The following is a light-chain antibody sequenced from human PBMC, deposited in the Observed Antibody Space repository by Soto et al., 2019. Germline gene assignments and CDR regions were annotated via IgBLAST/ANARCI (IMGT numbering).Light chain of an antibody. CDR2: EGS. CDR3: CSYVGSSTLV. J-gene: IGLJ2*01. CDR1: SSDVGSYNL. V-gene: IGLV2-23*01. Sequence: QSALTQPASVSGSPGQSITISCTGTSSDVGSYNLVSWYQQHQGKAPKLMIYEGSKRPSGVSNRFSGSKSGNTASLTISGLQAEDEADYYCCSYVGSSTLVFGGGTKVTVL.